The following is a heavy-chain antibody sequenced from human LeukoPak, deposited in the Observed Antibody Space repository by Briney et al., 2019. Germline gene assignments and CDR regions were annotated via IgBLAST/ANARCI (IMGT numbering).Heavy chain of an antibody. CDR2: INHSGST. CDR1: GGSFSGYY. Sequence: SETLSLTCAVYGGSFSGYYWSWIRQPPGKGLEWIGEINHSGSTNYNPSLKSRVTISVDTSKNQFSLKLSSVTAADTAVYYCARGFNYLYSSSWYSPGGWFDPWGQGTLVTVSS. J-gene: IGHJ5*02. CDR3: ARGFNYLYSSSWYSPGGWFDP. D-gene: IGHD6-13*01. V-gene: IGHV4-34*01.